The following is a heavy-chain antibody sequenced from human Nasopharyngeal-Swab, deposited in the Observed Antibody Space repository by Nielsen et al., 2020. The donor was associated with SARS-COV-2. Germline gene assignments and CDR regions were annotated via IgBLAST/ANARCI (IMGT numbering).Heavy chain of an antibody. J-gene: IGHJ6*02. V-gene: IGHV4-34*01. CDR1: AGSSSGYY. CDR3: AREVRRTYYYGMDV. CDR2: IKHSGST. D-gene: IGHD1-1*01. Sequence: SQTLSPTCAVYAGSSSGYYWSWIRQPPGKGLEWIGEIKHSGSTNYNPSLKSRVTISVDTSKNQFSLKLSSVTAADTAVYYCAREVRRTYYYGMDVWGQGTTVTVSS.